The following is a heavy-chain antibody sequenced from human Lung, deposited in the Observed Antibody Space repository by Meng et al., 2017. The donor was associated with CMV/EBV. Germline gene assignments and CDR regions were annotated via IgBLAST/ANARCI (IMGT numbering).Heavy chain of an antibody. V-gene: IGHV1-69*10. Sequence: GGPFRSYAIRWVRQAPGQGLECLGGIIPILGIANYAQKFQGRVTITADKSTSTAYMELSSLRSEDTAVYYCARESRGAAAGWRWFDPWGQGTLVTVSS. J-gene: IGHJ5*02. CDR2: IIPILGIA. D-gene: IGHD6-13*01. CDR3: ARESRGAAAGWRWFDP. CDR1: GGPFRSYA.